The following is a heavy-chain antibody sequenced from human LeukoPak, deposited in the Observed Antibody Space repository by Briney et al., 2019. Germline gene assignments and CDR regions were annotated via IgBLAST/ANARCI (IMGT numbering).Heavy chain of an antibody. CDR1: GYTFTNYG. CDR3: ARDACVPCGGDCCHDP. V-gene: IGHV1-18*01. CDR2: ISAYNGDT. J-gene: IGHJ5*02. Sequence: GASVKVSCKASGYTFTNYGISWVRQAPGQGLEWMAWISAYNGDTRYAQKFQGRVILTTETSTTTAYMELRNLRSDDTAVYYCARDACVPCGGDCCHDPWGQGTLVTVSS. D-gene: IGHD2-21*02.